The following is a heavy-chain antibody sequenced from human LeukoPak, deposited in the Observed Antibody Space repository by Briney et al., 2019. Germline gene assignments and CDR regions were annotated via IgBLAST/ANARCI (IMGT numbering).Heavy chain of an antibody. Sequence: GASVKVSCKASGYTFTSYGISWVRQAPGQGLEWMGWISAYNGNTNYAQKLQGRVTTTTDTSTSTAYMELRSLRSDDTAVYYCAKNHILTGYRLLEFDPWGQGTLVTVSS. D-gene: IGHD3-9*01. V-gene: IGHV1-18*01. J-gene: IGHJ5*02. CDR3: AKNHILTGYRLLEFDP. CDR2: ISAYNGNT. CDR1: GYTFTSYG.